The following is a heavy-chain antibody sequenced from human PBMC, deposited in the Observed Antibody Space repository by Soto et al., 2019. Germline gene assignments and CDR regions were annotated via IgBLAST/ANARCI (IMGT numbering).Heavy chain of an antibody. CDR2: INPSGGST. J-gene: IGHJ6*02. CDR1: GYTFTSYY. D-gene: IGHD5-12*01. V-gene: IGHV1-46*01. Sequence: ASVKVSCKASGYTFTSYYMHWVRQAPGQGLEWMGIINPSGGSTSYAQKFQGRVTMTRDTSTSTVYMELSSLRSEDTAVYYCVRGNGSGYDRPHYYYYGMDVWGQGTTVTVSS. CDR3: VRGNGSGYDRPHYYYYGMDV.